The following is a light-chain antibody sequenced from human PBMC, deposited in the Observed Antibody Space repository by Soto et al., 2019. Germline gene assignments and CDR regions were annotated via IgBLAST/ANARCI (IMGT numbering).Light chain of an antibody. CDR1: SGDIGAYNY. CDR3: SSYTSSSTF. V-gene: IGLV2-14*01. Sequence: QSVLTQPASVSGSPGQSITISCTGISGDIGAYNYVSWYQQHPDKAPKLMIYAVSSRPSGVSNRFSGSKSGNTASLTISGLQSEDEADYYCSSYTSSSTFFGTGTKLTVL. J-gene: IGLJ1*01. CDR2: AVS.